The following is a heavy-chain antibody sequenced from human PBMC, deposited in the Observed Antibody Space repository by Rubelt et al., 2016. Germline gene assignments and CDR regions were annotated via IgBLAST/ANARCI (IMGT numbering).Heavy chain of an antibody. D-gene: IGHD6-19*01. J-gene: IGHJ4*02. Sequence: MHWVRQAPGKGLEWVSSISSSSSYIYYADSVKGRFTISRDNAKNSLYLQMNSLRAEDTAVYYCASWPRISYSSGWLYYFDYWGQGTLVTVSS. CDR2: ISSSSSYI. CDR3: ASWPRISYSSGWLYYFDY. V-gene: IGHV3-21*01.